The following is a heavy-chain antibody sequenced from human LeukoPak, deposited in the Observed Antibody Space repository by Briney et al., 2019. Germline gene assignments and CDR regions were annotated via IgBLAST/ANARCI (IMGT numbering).Heavy chain of an antibody. Sequence: GASVKVSCKASGYTLTGSYMHWVRQAPGQGLEWMGWINPNSGGTNYAQNFQGRVTMTRDTSISTAYMELSSLRSDDTAVYYCARASYNDYWGQGTLVTVSS. CDR1: GYTLTGSY. CDR2: INPNSGGT. J-gene: IGHJ4*02. D-gene: IGHD1-1*01. V-gene: IGHV1-2*02. CDR3: ARASYNDY.